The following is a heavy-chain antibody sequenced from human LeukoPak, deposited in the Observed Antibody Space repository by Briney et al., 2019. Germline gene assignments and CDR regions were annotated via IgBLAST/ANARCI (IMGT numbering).Heavy chain of an antibody. CDR2: INSDGSTT. J-gene: IGHJ4*02. CDR1: GFTFSSYW. V-gene: IGHV3-74*01. CDR3: ARVWYYDYVWGNPSLYYFDY. D-gene: IGHD3-16*01. Sequence: GGSLRLSWAASGFTFSSYWMHWVRQAPGKGLVWVSRINSDGSTTSYADSVKGRFTISRDNAKNTLYLQMNSLRAEDTAVYYCARVWYYDYVWGNPSLYYFDYWGQGTLVTVSS.